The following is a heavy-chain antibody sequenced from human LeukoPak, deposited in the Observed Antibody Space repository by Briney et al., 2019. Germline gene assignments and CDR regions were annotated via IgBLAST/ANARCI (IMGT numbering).Heavy chain of an antibody. CDR1: GGPFSGYY. J-gene: IGHJ4*02. CDR3: ARDPPLGQLWLRPRFDY. D-gene: IGHD5-18*01. V-gene: IGHV4-34*01. Sequence: SETLSLTCAVYGGPFSGYYWSWIRQPPGKGLEWIGEINHSGSTNYNPSLKSRVTISVDTSKNQFSLKLSSVTAADTAVYYCARDPPLGQLWLRPRFDYWGQGTLVTVSS. CDR2: INHSGST.